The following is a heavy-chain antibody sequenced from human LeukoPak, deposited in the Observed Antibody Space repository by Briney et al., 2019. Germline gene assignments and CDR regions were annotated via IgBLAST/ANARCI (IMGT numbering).Heavy chain of an antibody. J-gene: IGHJ4*02. CDR2: INHSGST. CDR3: ARGSYDSSGYYNKTVDY. CDR1: GGSFSGYY. Sequence: PSEALSLTCAVYGGSFSGYYWSWIRQPPGKGLEWIGEINHSGSTNYNPSLKSRVTISVDTSKNQFSLKLSSVTAADTAVYYCARGSYDSSGYYNKTVDYWGQGTLVTVSS. V-gene: IGHV4-34*01. D-gene: IGHD3-22*01.